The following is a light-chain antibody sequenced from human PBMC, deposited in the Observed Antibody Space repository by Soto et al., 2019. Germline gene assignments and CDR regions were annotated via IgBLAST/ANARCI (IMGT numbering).Light chain of an antibody. CDR3: QQRSNWPFT. CDR2: KAS. CDR1: QSISSW. V-gene: IGKV1-5*03. Sequence: DIQMTQSPSTLSASVGDRVTITCRASQSISSWLAWYQQKPGKAPKLLIYKASSLESGVPSRFSGSGSGTEFTLTISSLEPEDFAVYYCQQRSNWPFTFGPGTKVDI. J-gene: IGKJ3*01.